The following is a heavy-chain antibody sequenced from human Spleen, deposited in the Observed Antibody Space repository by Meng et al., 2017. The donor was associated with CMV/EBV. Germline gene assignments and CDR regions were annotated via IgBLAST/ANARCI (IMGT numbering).Heavy chain of an antibody. D-gene: IGHD3-3*01. J-gene: IGHJ6*02. CDR3: AKVPFPGGDFWSGYYYYYGMDV. V-gene: IGHV3-23*01. CDR2: ISGSGGST. CDR1: GFTFSSYA. Sequence: GESLKISCAASGFTFSSYAMSWVRQAPGKGLEWVSAISGSGGSTYYADSVKGRFTISRDNSKNTLYLQMNSLRAEDTAVYYCAKVPFPGGDFWSGYYYYYGMDVWGQGTTVTVSS.